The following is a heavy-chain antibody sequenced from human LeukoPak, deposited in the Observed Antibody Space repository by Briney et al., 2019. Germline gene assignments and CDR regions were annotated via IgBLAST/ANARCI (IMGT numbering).Heavy chain of an antibody. CDR1: GGSISSSSYY. J-gene: IGHJ4*02. CDR3: ARGAGMVHY. Sequence: SETLSLTCTVSGGSISSSSYYWGWIRQPPGKGLEWIGSIYYSGSTYYNPSLKSRVTISVDTSKNQFSLKLSSVTAADTAVYYCARGAGMVHYWGQGTLVTVSS. D-gene: IGHD4/OR15-4a*01. V-gene: IGHV4-39*07. CDR2: IYYSGST.